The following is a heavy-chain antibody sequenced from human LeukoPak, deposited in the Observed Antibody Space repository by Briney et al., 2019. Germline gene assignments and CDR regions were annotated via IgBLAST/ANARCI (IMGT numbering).Heavy chain of an antibody. Sequence: ASVKVSCKASGYTFTGYYMHWVRQAPGQGLEWMGWINPNSGGTNYAQKFQGRVTMTRDTSISTAYMELSRLRSDDTAVYYCAREEEDTAMVMSWWLDPWGQGTLVTVSS. D-gene: IGHD5-18*01. CDR2: INPNSGGT. CDR1: GYTFTGYY. V-gene: IGHV1-2*02. J-gene: IGHJ5*02. CDR3: AREEEDTAMVMSWWLDP.